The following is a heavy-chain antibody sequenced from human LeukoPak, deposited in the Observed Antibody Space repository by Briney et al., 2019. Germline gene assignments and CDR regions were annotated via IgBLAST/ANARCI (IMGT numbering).Heavy chain of an antibody. CDR2: IIPFLGTT. J-gene: IGHJ4*02. V-gene: IGHV1-69*11. Sequence: SVKVSCKASGGVFTTYAVSWVRQAPGQGLEWMGSIIPFLGTTNYAQEFQGRVTITADEPTRTAYMELTYVRSDDTAVYYCTIIPNVILFTHYFEYWGQGTLVTVSS. CDR3: TIIPNVILFTHYFEY. D-gene: IGHD2-21*01. CDR1: GGVFTTYA.